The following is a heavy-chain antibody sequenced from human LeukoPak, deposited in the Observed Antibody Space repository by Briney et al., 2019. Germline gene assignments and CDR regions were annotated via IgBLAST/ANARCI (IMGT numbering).Heavy chain of an antibody. CDR2: IKQDGSEK. CDR3: VKDDGWVQYAN. J-gene: IGHJ4*02. D-gene: IGHD5-24*01. CDR1: GFTFSSYW. Sequence: GSLRLSCAASGFTFSSYWMSWVRQAPGKGLEWVANIKQDGSEKYYVDSVKGRFTISRDNAKNSLYLQMNSLSAEDAAVYYCVKDDGWVQYANWGQGTLVTVSS. V-gene: IGHV3-7*03.